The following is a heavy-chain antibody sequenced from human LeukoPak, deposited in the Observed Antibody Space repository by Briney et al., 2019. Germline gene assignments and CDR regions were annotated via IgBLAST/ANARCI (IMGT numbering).Heavy chain of an antibody. D-gene: IGHD6-19*01. CDR1: GFTFNSYG. Sequence: GGSLRLSCAASGFTFNSYGVHWVRQAPGKGLEGVAVISCDGCNEYCVGSVKGRFIISRDNSKNTLYLQMNSLRAEDTAVYYCAHDPLREYNSGWPYHFDYWGQGTLVTVSS. CDR2: ISCDGCNE. V-gene: IGHV3-30*03. J-gene: IGHJ4*02. CDR3: AHDPLREYNSGWPYHFDY.